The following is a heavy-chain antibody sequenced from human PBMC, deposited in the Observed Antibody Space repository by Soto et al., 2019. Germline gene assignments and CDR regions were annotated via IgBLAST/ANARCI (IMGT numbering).Heavy chain of an antibody. D-gene: IGHD4-4*01. CDR2: ISWNSGSI. V-gene: IGHV3-9*01. Sequence: GGSLRLSCAASGFTFDDYAMHWVRQAPGKGLEWVSGISWNSGSIGYADSVKGRFTISRDNAKNSLYLQMNSLRAEDTALYYCAKDIADYTVFDYWGQGTLVTVSS. J-gene: IGHJ4*02. CDR1: GFTFDDYA. CDR3: AKDIADYTVFDY.